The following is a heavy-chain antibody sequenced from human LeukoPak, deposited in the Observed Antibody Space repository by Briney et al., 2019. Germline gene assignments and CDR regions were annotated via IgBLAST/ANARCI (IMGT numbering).Heavy chain of an antibody. J-gene: IGHJ4*02. CDR3: ARTYYYGSGSLNLPFDY. D-gene: IGHD3-10*01. CDR1: GGSISSGGYY. V-gene: IGHV4-31*03. CDR2: IYYSGST. Sequence: PSETLSLTCTVSGGSISSGGYYWSWIRQHPGKGLEWIGYIYYSGSTYYNPSLKSRVTISVDTSKNQFSLKLSSVTAADTAVYYCARTYYYGSGSLNLPFDYWGQGTLVTVSS.